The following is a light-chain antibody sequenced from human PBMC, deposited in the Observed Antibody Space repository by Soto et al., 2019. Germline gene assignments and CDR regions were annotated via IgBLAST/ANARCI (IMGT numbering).Light chain of an antibody. J-gene: IGKJ5*01. CDR3: QQFHNYPPIT. Sequence: IQLTQSPSSLPVSVGDRVTITCRASQGISSALAWYQQKPGKAPKLLIYDASSLESGVPSRFSGSGSGTDFTLTISSLQPEDFATYYCQQFHNYPPITFGQGTRLEIK. CDR2: DAS. CDR1: QGISSA. V-gene: IGKV1D-13*01.